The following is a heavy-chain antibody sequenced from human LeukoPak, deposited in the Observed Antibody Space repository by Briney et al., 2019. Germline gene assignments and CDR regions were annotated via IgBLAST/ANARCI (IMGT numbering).Heavy chain of an antibody. CDR2: IYYSGST. J-gene: IGHJ4*02. CDR3: ARLRDSSGEIDY. D-gene: IGHD3-22*01. V-gene: IGHV4-59*08. Sequence: SETLSLTCTVSGGSISSYYWSWIRQPPGKGLEWIGYIYYSGSTNYNPSLKSRVTISVDTSKNQFSLKLSSVTAADTAVYYCARLRDSSGEIDYWGQGTLVTVSS. CDR1: GGSISSYY.